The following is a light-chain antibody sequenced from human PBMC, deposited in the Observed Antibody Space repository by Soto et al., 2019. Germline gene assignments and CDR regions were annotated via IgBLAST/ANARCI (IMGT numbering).Light chain of an antibody. Sequence: EIVMTQSPGTLSVSPGERATLYCRASQSVSSNLAWYQQRPGQAPRLLIYGASTRATGIPARFSGSGSGTEFTLTISSLQSEAFAVYYCQQYDQWPLTFGGGTEVEIK. CDR2: GAS. CDR3: QQYDQWPLT. J-gene: IGKJ4*01. CDR1: QSVSSN. V-gene: IGKV3D-15*01.